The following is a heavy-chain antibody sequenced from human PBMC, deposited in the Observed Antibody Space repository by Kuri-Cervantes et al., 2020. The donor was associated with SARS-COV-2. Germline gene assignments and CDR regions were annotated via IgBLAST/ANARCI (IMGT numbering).Heavy chain of an antibody. CDR3: AKDLGDYGMDV. CDR2: IYSGGSST. D-gene: IGHD3-16*01. V-gene: IGHV3-23*03. Sequence: LSLTCAASGFTFSSYAMSWVRQAPGKGLEWVSVIYSGGSSTYYADSVKGRFTISRDNSKNTLYLQMSSLRAEDTAVYYCAKDLGDYGMDVWGQGTTVTVSS. J-gene: IGHJ6*02. CDR1: GFTFSSYA.